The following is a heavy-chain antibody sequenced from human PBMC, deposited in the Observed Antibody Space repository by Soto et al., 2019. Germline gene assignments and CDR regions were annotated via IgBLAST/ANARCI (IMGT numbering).Heavy chain of an antibody. CDR3: ARHYYDSSGYPYNWFDP. CDR1: GGSISSSSYY. CDR2: IYYSGST. V-gene: IGHV4-39*01. J-gene: IGHJ5*02. D-gene: IGHD3-22*01. Sequence: SETLSLTCTVSGGSISSSSYYWVWIRQPPGKGLEWIGSIYYSGSTYHNPSLKSRVTISVDTSKNQFSLKLSSVTAADTAVYYCARHYYDSSGYPYNWFDPWGQGTLVTVSS.